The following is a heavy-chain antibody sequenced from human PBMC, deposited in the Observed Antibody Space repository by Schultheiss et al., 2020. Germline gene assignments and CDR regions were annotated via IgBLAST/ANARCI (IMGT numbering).Heavy chain of an antibody. CDR3: ARGVWQHPFRDGSGVYYYYYMDV. CDR2: INTNTGNP. D-gene: IGHD6-25*01. Sequence: ASVKVSCKASGYTFTSYAMNWVRQAPGQGLEWMGWINTNTGNPTYAQGFTGRFVFSLDTSFSTAYLQICSLKAEDTAVYYCARGVWQHPFRDGSGVYYYYYMDVWGKGTTVTGSS. CDR1: GYTFTSYA. V-gene: IGHV7-4-1*01. J-gene: IGHJ6*03.